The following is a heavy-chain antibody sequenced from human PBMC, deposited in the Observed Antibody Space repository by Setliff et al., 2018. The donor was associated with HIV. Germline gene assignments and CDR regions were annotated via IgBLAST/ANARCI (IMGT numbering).Heavy chain of an antibody. D-gene: IGHD6-19*01. CDR2: INPAGNPT. J-gene: IGHJ3*02. CDR3: STRREWLVSHSAFDI. Sequence: ASVKVSCKASGYTFTSDYIHWVRQAPGQGLEWMGIINPAGNPTSHAQKFQGRVTMTEDTSTDTAYMELSSLRSDATAVYYCSTRREWLVSHSAFDIWGQGTMVTVSS. V-gene: IGHV1-46*01. CDR1: GYTFTSDY.